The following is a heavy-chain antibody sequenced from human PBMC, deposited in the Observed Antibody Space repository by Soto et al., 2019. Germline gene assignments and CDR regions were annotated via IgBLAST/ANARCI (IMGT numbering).Heavy chain of an antibody. D-gene: IGHD6-13*01. Sequence: PGGSLSLSCAASGFTFDDYAMHWVRQAPGKGLEWVSGISWNSGSIGYADSVKGRFTISRDNAKNSLYLQMNSMRAEDTALYYCAKSRAVIAAAKKNYYYYYMDVWGKGTTVTVSS. J-gene: IGHJ6*03. V-gene: IGHV3-9*01. CDR1: GFTFDDYA. CDR2: ISWNSGSI. CDR3: AKSRAVIAAAKKNYYYYYMDV.